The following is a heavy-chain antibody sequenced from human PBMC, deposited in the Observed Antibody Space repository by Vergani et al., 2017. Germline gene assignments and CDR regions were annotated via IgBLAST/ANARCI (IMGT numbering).Heavy chain of an antibody. Sequence: QVQLQESGPGLVKPLETLSLTCTVSGGSISSYYWSWIRQPPGKGLEWIGYIYYSGSTNYNPSLKSRVTISVDTSKNQFSLKLSSVTAADTAVYYCARLSIAAAGFSFDYWGQGTLVTVSS. V-gene: IGHV4-59*01. J-gene: IGHJ4*02. D-gene: IGHD6-13*01. CDR2: IYYSGST. CDR3: ARLSIAAAGFSFDY. CDR1: GGSISSYY.